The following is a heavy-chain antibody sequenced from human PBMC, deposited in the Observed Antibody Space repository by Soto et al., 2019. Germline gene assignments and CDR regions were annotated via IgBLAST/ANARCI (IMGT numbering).Heavy chain of an antibody. CDR3: ARDYYGFWSGYYVPPPIDY. D-gene: IGHD3-3*01. J-gene: IGHJ4*02. CDR1: GYTFTNYG. V-gene: IGHV1-18*01. Sequence: QVQLVQSGADVKKPGASVKVSCKASGYTFTNYGISWVRQAPGQGLEWMGWISAYNGNTNYAQKLQGRLTMTTDTSTSTAYMELRSLRSDDRAVYYCARDYYGFWSGYYVPPPIDYWGQGTLVTVSS. CDR2: ISAYNGNT.